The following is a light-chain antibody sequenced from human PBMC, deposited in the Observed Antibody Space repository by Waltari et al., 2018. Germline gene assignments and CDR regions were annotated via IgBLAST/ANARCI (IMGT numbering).Light chain of an antibody. Sequence: QLVLTQSPSASASLGASVKLTCTLSSGHSSNVIAWLQQQPEKGPRYLMKVNSDGSHRTGDEIPCRFSGSSSGAERYLTIANLQSEDEADYYCQTGGHGTWVFGGGTKLTVL. J-gene: IGLJ3*02. V-gene: IGLV4-69*01. CDR1: SGHSSNV. CDR2: VNSDGSH. CDR3: QTGGHGTWV.